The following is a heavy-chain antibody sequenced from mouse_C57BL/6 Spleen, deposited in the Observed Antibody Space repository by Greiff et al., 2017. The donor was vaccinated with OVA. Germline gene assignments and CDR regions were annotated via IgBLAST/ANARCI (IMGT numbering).Heavy chain of an antibody. J-gene: IGHJ4*01. CDR3: ARRGYSNFYAMDY. D-gene: IGHD2-5*01. CDR2: INPSTGGT. CDR1: GYSFTGYY. V-gene: IGHV1-42*01. Sequence: EVKLVESGPELVKPGASVKISCKASGYSFTGYYMNWVKQSPDKSLEWIGEINPSTGGTTYNQKFKAKATLTVDKSSSTAYMQLKSLTSEDSAVYYCARRGYSNFYAMDYWGQGTSVTVSS.